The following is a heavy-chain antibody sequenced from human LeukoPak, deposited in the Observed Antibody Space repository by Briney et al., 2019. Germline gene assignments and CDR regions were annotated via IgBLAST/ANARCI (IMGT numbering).Heavy chain of an antibody. CDR1: GYTFTSYA. CDR3: ARGPSTDGGFDP. V-gene: IGHV1-3*01. Sequence: GASVKVSCKASGYTFTSYAMHWVRQAPGQRLEWMGWINAGNGNTKYSQKFQGRVTITRDTSASTAYMELSRLRSDDTAVYYCARGPSTDGGFDPWGQGTLVTVSS. J-gene: IGHJ5*02. D-gene: IGHD4-11*01. CDR2: INAGNGNT.